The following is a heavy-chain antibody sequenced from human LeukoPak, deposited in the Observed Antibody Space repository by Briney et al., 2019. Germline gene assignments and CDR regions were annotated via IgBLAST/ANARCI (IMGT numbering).Heavy chain of an antibody. V-gene: IGHV3-21*01. CDR3: ARGTTTVTTRSYGGFDY. D-gene: IGHD4-17*01. Sequence: GGSLRLSCAASGFTFSSYSMNWVRQAPGKGLEWVSSISSSSSYIYYADSVKGRFTISRDNAKNSLYLQMNSLRAEDTAVYYCARGTTTVTTRSYGGFDYWGQGTLVTVSS. CDR1: GFTFSSYS. J-gene: IGHJ4*02. CDR2: ISSSSSYI.